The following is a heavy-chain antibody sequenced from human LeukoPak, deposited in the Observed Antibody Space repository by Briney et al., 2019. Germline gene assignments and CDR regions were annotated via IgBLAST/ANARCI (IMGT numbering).Heavy chain of an antibody. CDR3: ARVAASEALDP. J-gene: IGHJ5*02. V-gene: IGHV1-69*04. CDR2: IIPILGIA. Sequence: ASVKVSCKASGGTFSSYAISWVRQAPGQGLEWMGRIIPILGIANYAQKFQGRVTITADKSTSTAYMELSSLRSEDTAVYYCARVAASEALDPWGQGTLVTVSS. CDR1: GGTFSSYA.